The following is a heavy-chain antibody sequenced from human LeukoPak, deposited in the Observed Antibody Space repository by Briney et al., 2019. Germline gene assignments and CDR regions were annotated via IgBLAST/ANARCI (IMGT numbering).Heavy chain of an antibody. V-gene: IGHV3-11*04. J-gene: IGHJ6*03. D-gene: IGHD6-6*01. Sequence: PGGSLRHSCAVSGFSFSDFYMSWIRQAPGKGLEWIAYISYSDDTIYYADSVKGRFAISRDNAKNSLYLQMTSLRAEDTAMYYCAREYSGSSDYYYYMDVWGKGTTVTISS. CDR1: GFSFSDFY. CDR3: AREYSGSSDYYYYMDV. CDR2: ISYSDDTI.